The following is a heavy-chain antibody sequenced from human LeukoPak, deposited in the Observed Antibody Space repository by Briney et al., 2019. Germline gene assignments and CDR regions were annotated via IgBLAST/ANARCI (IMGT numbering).Heavy chain of an antibody. CDR2: ISGSGGST. J-gene: IGHJ4*02. V-gene: IGHV3-23*01. Sequence: GGSLRLSCAASGFTFITYPMIWVRQAPGKGLEWVSAISGSGGSTYYADSVKGRFTISRDNSKNTLYLQMNSLRAEDTAVYYCARVDCSSTSCPFDYWSQGTLVTVSS. D-gene: IGHD2-2*01. CDR1: GFTFITYP. CDR3: ARVDCSSTSCPFDY.